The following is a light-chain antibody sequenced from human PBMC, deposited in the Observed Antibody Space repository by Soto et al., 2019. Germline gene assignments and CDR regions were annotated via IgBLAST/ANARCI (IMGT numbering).Light chain of an antibody. Sequence: EIVLTQSPGTLSLSPGERATLSCRASQSVSGNYLAWYQQKPGQSPRLLIYGSSDRATGIPVRFSGSGSGTDFTLTITRGEHEDFSVYDCQQYGISPPYTFGQGTKLEIK. CDR1: QSVSGNY. V-gene: IGKV3-20*01. CDR3: QQYGISPPYT. J-gene: IGKJ2*01. CDR2: GSS.